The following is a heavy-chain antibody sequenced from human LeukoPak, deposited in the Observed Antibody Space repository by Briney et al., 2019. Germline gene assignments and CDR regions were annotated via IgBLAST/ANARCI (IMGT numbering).Heavy chain of an antibody. V-gene: IGHV3-7*01. J-gene: IGHJ5*02. D-gene: IGHD3-16*01. Sequence: GGSLRLSCAASHFQFGNFWMSWARQAPGKGLEWVANINQGGSEKNYVDSVKGRFIISRDNAKNSLYLEMNSLRADDSAVYYCARDYNSWSGEALWGVLAWGQGTLVTVSP. CDR2: INQGGSEK. CDR1: HFQFGNFW. CDR3: ARDYNSWSGEALWGVLA.